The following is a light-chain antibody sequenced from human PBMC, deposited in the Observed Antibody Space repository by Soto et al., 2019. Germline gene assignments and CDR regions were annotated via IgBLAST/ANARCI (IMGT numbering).Light chain of an antibody. CDR3: QQSYDIPT. J-gene: IGKJ3*01. V-gene: IGKV1-39*01. CDR2: AAS. Sequence: DIQMTQSPSSLSASVGDRVTITCRASQSISSYLNWYQHKPGKAPKVLIYAASSLQSGVPSRFSGSGSGTVFTLTISSLQPEDFATYYCQQSYDIPTFGPGTQVDIK. CDR1: QSISSY.